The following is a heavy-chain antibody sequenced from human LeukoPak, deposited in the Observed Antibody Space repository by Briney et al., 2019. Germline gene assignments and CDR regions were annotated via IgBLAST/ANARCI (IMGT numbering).Heavy chain of an antibody. V-gene: IGHV1-69*01. Sequence: ASVKVSCKASGGTFSSYAISWVRQAPGQGLEWMGGIIPIFGTANYAQKFQGRVTITADESTSTAYMELSSLRSEDTAVYYCARDPSVGQQLVLDYWGQGTLVTVSS. D-gene: IGHD6-13*01. J-gene: IGHJ4*02. CDR1: GGTFSSYA. CDR3: ARDPSVGQQLVLDY. CDR2: IIPIFGTA.